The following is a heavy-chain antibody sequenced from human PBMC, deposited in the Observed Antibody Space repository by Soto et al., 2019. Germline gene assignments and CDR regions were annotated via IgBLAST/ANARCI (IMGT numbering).Heavy chain of an antibody. CDR1: GFTVSSNY. CDR2: VYSGGAT. V-gene: IGHV3-53*04. J-gene: IGHJ4*02. D-gene: IGHD3-10*01. Sequence: EVRLVESGGGLVQPGGSLRLSCAAFGFTVSSNYMTWVRLAPGKGLECVSLVYSGGATHYAASVKGRFTISTHSSQNTLFLQMNSRRTEDTATYYCVRGRYGSEIHWGQGTKVTVSS. CDR3: VRGRYGSEIH.